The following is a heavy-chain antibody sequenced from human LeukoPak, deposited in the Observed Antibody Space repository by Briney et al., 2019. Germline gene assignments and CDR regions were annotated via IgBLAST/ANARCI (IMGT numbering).Heavy chain of an antibody. J-gene: IGHJ6*03. Sequence: VASVKVSCKASGATFSSYAISWVRQAPGQGLEWMGGILRILGTANYAQKFQGRVTITTDESTSTAYMELSGLRSEDTAVYYCARARGRGLREGHPTPDFYYYMDVWGTGTTVTVSS. D-gene: IGHD3-16*01. CDR3: ARARGRGLREGHPTPDFYYYMDV. CDR1: GATFSSYA. V-gene: IGHV1-69*05. CDR2: ILRILGTA.